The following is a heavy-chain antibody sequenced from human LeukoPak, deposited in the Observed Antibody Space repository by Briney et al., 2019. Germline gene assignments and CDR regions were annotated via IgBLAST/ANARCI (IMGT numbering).Heavy chain of an antibody. CDR2: INHSGST. D-gene: IGHD2-2*01. V-gene: IGHV4-34*01. CDR1: GGSFSGYY. Sequence: PSETLSLTCAVYGGSFSGYYWSWIRQPPGKGLEWIGEINHSGSTNYNPSLKSRVTISVDTSKNQFSLKLTSVTAADTAVYYCARSCSSTSCSYFDYWGQGSLVTVSS. J-gene: IGHJ4*02. CDR3: ARSCSSTSCSYFDY.